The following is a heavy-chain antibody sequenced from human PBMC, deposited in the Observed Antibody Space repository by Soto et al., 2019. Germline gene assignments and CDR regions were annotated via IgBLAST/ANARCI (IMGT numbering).Heavy chain of an antibody. J-gene: IGHJ6*02. Sequence: QVELVQSGAEVKKPGSSVKVSCQASEDTFTAYYIHWVRQAPGQGLEWMGWINPNSGVANYAQNFQGRVTMTRDTSISTVYMELTKMRSEDTTIYYCARQGSGSEYPQYFYYGMDVWGQGTTAAASS. V-gene: IGHV1-2*02. D-gene: IGHD5-12*01. CDR3: ARQGSGSEYPQYFYYGMDV. CDR1: EDTFTAYY. CDR2: INPNSGVA.